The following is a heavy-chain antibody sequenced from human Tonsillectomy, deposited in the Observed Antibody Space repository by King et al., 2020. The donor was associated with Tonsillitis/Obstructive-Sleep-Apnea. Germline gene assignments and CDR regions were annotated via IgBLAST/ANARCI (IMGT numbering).Heavy chain of an antibody. CDR2: IKQDGSEK. CDR1: RFTFSSYW. Sequence: VQLVESGGGLVQPGGSLRLSCAASRFTFSSYWMSWVRQASGKGLEWVANIKQDGSEKYYVDSVKGRFTISRDNAKNSLYLQMNSLRAEDTAVYYCARLANWHFNWFDPWGQGTLVTVSS. CDR3: ARLANWHFNWFDP. D-gene: IGHD1-1*01. V-gene: IGHV3-7*01. J-gene: IGHJ5*02.